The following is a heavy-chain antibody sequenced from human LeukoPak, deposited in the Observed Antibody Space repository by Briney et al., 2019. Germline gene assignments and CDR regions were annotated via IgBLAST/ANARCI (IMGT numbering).Heavy chain of an antibody. V-gene: IGHV4-39*01. CDR1: GGSISSSSYY. J-gene: IGHJ4*02. D-gene: IGHD5-12*01. Sequence: PSETLSLTCTVSGGSISSSSYYWGWIRQPPGKGLEWIRSIYYSGSTYYNPSLKSRVTISVDTSKNQFSLKLSSVTAADTAVYYCARHGGYSGYDFQDYWGQGTLVTVSS. CDR3: ARHGGYSGYDFQDY. CDR2: IYYSGST.